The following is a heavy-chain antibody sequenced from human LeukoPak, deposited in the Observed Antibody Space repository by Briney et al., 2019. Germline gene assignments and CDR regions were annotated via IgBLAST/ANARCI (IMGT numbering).Heavy chain of an antibody. Sequence: SETLSLTCTVSGYSISSGYYWGWIRQPPGKGLEWIGSIYTSGSTNYNPSLKSRVTISVDTSKNQFSLKLSSVTAADTAVYYCAGNYYGSGSYYSEDRYWGQGTLVTVSS. J-gene: IGHJ4*02. CDR2: IYTSGST. CDR3: AGNYYGSGSYYSEDRY. CDR1: GYSISSGYY. D-gene: IGHD3-10*01. V-gene: IGHV4-38-2*02.